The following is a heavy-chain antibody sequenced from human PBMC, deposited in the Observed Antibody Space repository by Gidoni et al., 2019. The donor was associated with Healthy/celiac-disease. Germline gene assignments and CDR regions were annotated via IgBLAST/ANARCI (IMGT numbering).Heavy chain of an antibody. J-gene: IGHJ5*02. Sequence: QVQLVQSGAEVKKPGAPVKVSCKASGYTFTSYYMPSLRQAPGQGLEWMGIINPSGGSTSYAQKVQGRVTMTRDTSTSTVYMELSSLRSEDTAVYYCARDQFPPLYGSGSYGATRNWFDPWGQGTLVTVSS. CDR3: ARDQFPPLYGSGSYGATRNWFDP. CDR2: INPSGGST. CDR1: GYTFTSYY. V-gene: IGHV1-46*01. D-gene: IGHD3-10*01.